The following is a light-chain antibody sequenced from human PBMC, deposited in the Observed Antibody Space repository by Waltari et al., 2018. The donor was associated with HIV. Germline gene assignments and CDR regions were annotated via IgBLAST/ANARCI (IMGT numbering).Light chain of an antibody. V-gene: IGKV1-39*01. CDR3: QQSYSTSYT. CDR1: QSISSY. Sequence: DIQMTQSPSSLSASVGDGVTITCRATQSISSYLNWYQQRPGAAPKLLIYGASSLQGGVPSRISGSGSGTDFTLTITNLQPEDFAIYFCQQSYSTSYTFGQGTKVEIK. J-gene: IGKJ2*01. CDR2: GAS.